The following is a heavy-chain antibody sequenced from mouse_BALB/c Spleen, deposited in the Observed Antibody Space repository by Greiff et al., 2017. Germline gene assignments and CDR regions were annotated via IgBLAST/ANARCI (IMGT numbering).Heavy chain of an antibody. CDR3: ASSGYYGAMDY. V-gene: IGHV14-1*02. D-gene: IGHD2-3*01. Sequence: VQLQQSGAELVRPGALVKLSCKASGFNIKDYYMHWVKQRPEQGLEWIGWIDPENGNTIYDPKFQGKASITADTSSNTAYLQLSSLTSEDTAVYYCASSGYYGAMDYWGQGTSVTVSS. CDR2: IDPENGNT. J-gene: IGHJ4*01. CDR1: GFNIKDYY.